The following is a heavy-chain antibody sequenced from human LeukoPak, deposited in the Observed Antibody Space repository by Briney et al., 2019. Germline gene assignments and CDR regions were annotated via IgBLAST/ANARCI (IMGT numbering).Heavy chain of an antibody. CDR3: ARDSTLYDSSGYYFH. CDR2: IYYSGST. Sequence: SQTLSLTCTVSGGSISSGGYYWGWIRQPPGKGLEWIGSIYYSGSTYYNPSLKSRVTISVDTSKNQFSLKLSSVTAADTAVYYCARDSTLYDSSGYYFHWGQGTLVTVSS. D-gene: IGHD3-22*01. V-gene: IGHV4-39*07. CDR1: GGSISSGGYY. J-gene: IGHJ4*02.